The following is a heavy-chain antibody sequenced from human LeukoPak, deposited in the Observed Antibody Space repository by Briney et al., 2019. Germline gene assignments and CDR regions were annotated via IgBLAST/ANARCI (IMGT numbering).Heavy chain of an antibody. J-gene: IGHJ4*02. Sequence: ASVKVSCKASGYTFASYYMHWVRQAPGQGLEWMGIINPSGGSTSYAQKFQGRVTMTRDTSTDTVYMELSSLRSEDTAVYYCARGGGIYDSSGPFDYWGQGTLVTVSS. V-gene: IGHV1-46*01. CDR1: GYTFASYY. D-gene: IGHD3-22*01. CDR2: INPSGGST. CDR3: ARGGGIYDSSGPFDY.